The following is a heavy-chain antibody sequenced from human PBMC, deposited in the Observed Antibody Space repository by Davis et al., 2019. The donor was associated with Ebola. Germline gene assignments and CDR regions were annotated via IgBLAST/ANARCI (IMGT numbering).Heavy chain of an antibody. D-gene: IGHD6-19*01. J-gene: IGHJ4*02. CDR1: GFTFTSSA. Sequence: SVKVSCKASGFTFTSSAVQWVRQARGQRLEWIGWIVVGSGNTNYAQKFQERVTITRDMSTSTAYMELSSLRSGDTAVYYCAAAVIAVAGTRDYWGQGTLVTVSS. CDR2: IVVGSGNT. V-gene: IGHV1-58*01. CDR3: AAAVIAVAGTRDY.